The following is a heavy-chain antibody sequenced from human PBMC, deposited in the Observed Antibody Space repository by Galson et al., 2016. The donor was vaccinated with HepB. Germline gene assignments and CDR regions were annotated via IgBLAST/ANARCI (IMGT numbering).Heavy chain of an antibody. CDR2: IKEDGSQK. J-gene: IGHJ6*02. Sequence: LRLSCAASGFNYSYSLYWMTWARQAPGKGLEWVANIKEDGSQKYYVESVKGRFTISRDNAKNSLYLEMNNLRAEDTAMYYCARGGGAMDVWGQGTTVTVSS. V-gene: IGHV3-7*01. CDR3: ARGGGAMDV. CDR1: GFNYSYSLYW. D-gene: IGHD4-23*01.